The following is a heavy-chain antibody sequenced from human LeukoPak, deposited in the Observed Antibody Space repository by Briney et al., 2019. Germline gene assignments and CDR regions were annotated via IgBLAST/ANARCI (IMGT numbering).Heavy chain of an antibody. V-gene: IGHV1-18*01. D-gene: IGHD3-3*01. J-gene: IGHJ4*02. CDR3: ARGGPEYDFWSGYYSD. CDR2: ISAYNGNT. CDR1: GYTFTSYG. Sequence: ASVKVSCTASGYTFTSYGISWVRQAPGQGLEWMGWISAYNGNTNYAQKLQGRVTMTTDTSTSTAYMELRSLRSDDTAVYYCARGGPEYDFWSGYYSDWGQGTLVTVSS.